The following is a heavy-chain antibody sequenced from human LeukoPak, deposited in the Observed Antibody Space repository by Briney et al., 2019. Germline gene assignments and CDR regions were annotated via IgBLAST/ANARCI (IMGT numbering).Heavy chain of an antibody. CDR2: IYYSGST. CDR3: ARDRGAEQWLERLGDDAFDI. Sequence: PSETLSLTCTVSGGSISSGGCYWSWIRQHPGKGLEWIGYIYYSGSTYYNPSLKSRVTISVDTSKNQFSLKLGSVTAADTAVYYCARDRGAEQWLERLGDDAFDIWGQGTMVTVSS. J-gene: IGHJ3*02. V-gene: IGHV4-31*03. D-gene: IGHD6-19*01. CDR1: GGSISSGGCY.